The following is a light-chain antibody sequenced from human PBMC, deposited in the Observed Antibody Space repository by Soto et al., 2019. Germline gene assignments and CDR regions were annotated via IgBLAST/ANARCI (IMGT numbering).Light chain of an antibody. CDR2: EGS. V-gene: IGLV2-23*01. CDR1: SSDVGSYNL. Sequence: QSALTQPASVSGSPGQSITISCTGTSSDVGSYNLVSWYQQHPGKAPKLMIYEGSKRPSGVSNRFSGSKSGNTASLTISGLQAEDEADYYCCSYAGGSLVFDGGTKLTVL. J-gene: IGLJ2*01. CDR3: CSYAGGSLV.